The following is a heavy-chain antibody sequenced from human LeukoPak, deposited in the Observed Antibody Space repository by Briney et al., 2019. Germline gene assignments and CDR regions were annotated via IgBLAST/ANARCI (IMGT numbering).Heavy chain of an antibody. J-gene: IGHJ4*02. CDR1: GGSISSGSLY. V-gene: IGHV4-61*02. Sequence: SQTLSLTCTVSGGSISSGSLYWSWIRQPAGKTLEWIGRIHSSGSTNYNPSLKSRVTISLDTSKNQFSLRLSSVTAADTAVYYCARGTADLDYWGQGTLVAVSS. D-gene: IGHD5-18*01. CDR3: ARGTADLDY. CDR2: IHSSGST.